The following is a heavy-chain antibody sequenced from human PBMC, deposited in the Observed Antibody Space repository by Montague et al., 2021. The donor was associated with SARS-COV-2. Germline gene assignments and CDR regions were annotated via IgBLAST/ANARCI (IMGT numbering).Heavy chain of an antibody. D-gene: IGHD3-9*01. CDR1: KFSFSSYA. CDR2: ISYVGSNQ. Sequence: SLRLSCAASKFSFSSYALHWVRQAPGKGLEWVAVISYVGSNQYYADSVKGRFTISRDNSKNTLYLQMSNLRAEDTAVYYCARPSYYDILTGNGGLEYWGQGTLVTASS. J-gene: IGHJ4*02. CDR3: ARPSYYDILTGNGGLEY. V-gene: IGHV3-30*04.